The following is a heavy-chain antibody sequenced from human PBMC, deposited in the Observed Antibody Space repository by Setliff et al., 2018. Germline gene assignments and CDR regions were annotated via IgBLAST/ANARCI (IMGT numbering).Heavy chain of an antibody. CDR3: IRDTSGRDAFDI. J-gene: IGHJ3*02. D-gene: IGHD6-19*01. CDR2: ISGHGSRT. CDR1: GFTFSSYA. Sequence: GGSLRFSCAASGFTFSSYAMTWVRQAPGKGLEWVSGISGHGSRTYYADSVKGRSTISRDNSQNTMYLQMNSLRAEDTAVYYCIRDTSGRDAFDIWGQGTMVTVS. V-gene: IGHV3-23*01.